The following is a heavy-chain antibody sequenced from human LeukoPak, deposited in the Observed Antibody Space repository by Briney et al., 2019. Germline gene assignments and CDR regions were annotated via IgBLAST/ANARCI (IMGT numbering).Heavy chain of an antibody. V-gene: IGHV4-61*01. CDR3: ARGDSLLWFGEPPGY. Sequence: PSETLSLTCTVSGGSVSSGSYYWSWIRQPPGKGPEWIGYIYYSGSTNYNPSLKSRVTISVDTSKNQFSLKLSSVTAADTAVYYCARGDSLLWFGEPPGYWGQGTLVTVSS. J-gene: IGHJ4*02. CDR1: GGSVSSGSYY. CDR2: IYYSGST. D-gene: IGHD3-10*01.